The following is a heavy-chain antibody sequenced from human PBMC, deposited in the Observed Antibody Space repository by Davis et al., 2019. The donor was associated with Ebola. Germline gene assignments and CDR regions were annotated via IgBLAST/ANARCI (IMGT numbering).Heavy chain of an antibody. D-gene: IGHD2-21*01. J-gene: IGHJ5*02. CDR2: IYSGGIT. CDR1: GFTVSSNY. Sequence: PGGSLRLSCAASGFTVSSNYMSWVRQAPGRGLEWVSVIYSGGITYYADSVKGRFTISRDNSRNTLHLQMNSLRAEDTAVYYCARQKGDCYSSGFCWFDPWGQGTLVTVSS. V-gene: IGHV3-66*04. CDR3: ARQKGDCYSSGFCWFDP.